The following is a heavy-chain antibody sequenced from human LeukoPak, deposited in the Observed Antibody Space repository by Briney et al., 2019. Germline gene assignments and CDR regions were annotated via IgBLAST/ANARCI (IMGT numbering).Heavy chain of an antibody. Sequence: SQTLSLTCTVSGGSISSGSYYWSWIRQPPGKGLEWIGRIYNSGSTNYNPSLKSRVTISVDTSKNQFSLKLSSVTAADTAVYYCARVPAAGTRAFDIWGQGTMVTVSS. V-gene: IGHV4-61*02. CDR2: IYNSGST. J-gene: IGHJ3*02. D-gene: IGHD6-13*01. CDR3: ARVPAAGTRAFDI. CDR1: GGSISSGSYY.